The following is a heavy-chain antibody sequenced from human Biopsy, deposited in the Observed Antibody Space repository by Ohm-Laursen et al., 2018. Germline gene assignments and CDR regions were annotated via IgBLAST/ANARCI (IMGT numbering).Heavy chain of an antibody. CDR3: AADINVWNVNY. Sequence: GSSVKVSCNVSGYTLTALSMHWVRQAPGRGLEWMGGFAPENGKTIYAQKFQGGITMTEDTSTDTAYMELSSLRSEDTAVYYCAADINVWNVNYWGQGTQVTVSS. D-gene: IGHD1-1*01. V-gene: IGHV1-24*01. CDR2: FAPENGKT. J-gene: IGHJ4*02. CDR1: GYTLTALS.